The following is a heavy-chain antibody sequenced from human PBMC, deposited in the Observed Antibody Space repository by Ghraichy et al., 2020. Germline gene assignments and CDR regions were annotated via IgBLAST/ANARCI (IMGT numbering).Heavy chain of an antibody. CDR3: ARVVRPANFDY. Sequence: TLSLTCTVSGGSISSGDYYWSWIRQDPGKGLEWIGYIYYSGGTNYNPSLKSRVSISVDTSKNQFSLKLSSVTAADTAVYYCARVVRPANFDYWGQGTLVTVSS. CDR2: IYYSGGT. D-gene: IGHD2-2*01. J-gene: IGHJ4*02. CDR1: GGSISSGDYY. V-gene: IGHV4-31*03.